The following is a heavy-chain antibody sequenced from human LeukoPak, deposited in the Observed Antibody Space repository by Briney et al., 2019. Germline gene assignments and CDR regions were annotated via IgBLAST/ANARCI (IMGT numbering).Heavy chain of an antibody. CDR1: ESTVFSYS. CDR2: IDRFGTYI. CDR3: ARDCESGYRHGLC. V-gene: IGHV3-21*01. J-gene: IGHJ4*02. D-gene: IGHD5-12*01. Sequence: PGGPLRLSCVLSESTVFSYSLNWVRLPPGKGLEWVSTIDRFGTYINYADSVRGRSTISRDTAKNSVYLHMTSLRVEDTGVYYCARDCESGYRHGLCWGQGTLVTVS.